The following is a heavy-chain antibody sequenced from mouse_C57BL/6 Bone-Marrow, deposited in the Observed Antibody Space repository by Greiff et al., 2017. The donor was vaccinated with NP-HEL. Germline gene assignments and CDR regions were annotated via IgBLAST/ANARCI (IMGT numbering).Heavy chain of an antibody. D-gene: IGHD2-5*01. J-gene: IGHJ1*03. Sequence: VQLQQSGPELVKPGASVKIPCKASGYTFTDYNMDWVKQSHGKSLEWIGDINPNNGGTIYNQKFKGKATLTVDKSSSTAYMELRSLTSEDTAVYYCARNYSNSWYFDVWGTGTTVTVSS. CDR3: ARNYSNSWYFDV. CDR2: INPNNGGT. CDR1: GYTFTDYN. V-gene: IGHV1-18*01.